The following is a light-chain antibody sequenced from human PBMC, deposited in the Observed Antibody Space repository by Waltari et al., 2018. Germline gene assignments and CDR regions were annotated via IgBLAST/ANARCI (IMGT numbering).Light chain of an antibody. J-gene: IGLJ2*01. V-gene: IGLV2-23*02. CDR3: SSYAAYNTVI. CDR2: GVN. CDR1: SGDVGNYNL. Sequence: QSTLTQPASVSGSLGQSITISCIGTSGDVGNYNLVSWYHQHPGKAPKFMIYGVNKRPSGVSNRFSGSKSGNTASLTISGLQGEDEAIYFCSSYAAYNTVIFGGGTKVTVL.